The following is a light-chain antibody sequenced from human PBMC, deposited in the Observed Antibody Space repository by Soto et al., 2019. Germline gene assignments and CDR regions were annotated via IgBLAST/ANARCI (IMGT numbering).Light chain of an antibody. J-gene: IGKJ4*01. CDR2: DAS. Sequence: EIVLTQSPATLSLSPGERATLSCRASQSVSSYLAWYQQKPGQAHRLLIYDASNRATGIPARFSGSGSGTDFTPTISSLEPEDCSVYYCQQRSNWPLTFGGGTKVEIK. CDR3: QQRSNWPLT. CDR1: QSVSSY. V-gene: IGKV3-11*01.